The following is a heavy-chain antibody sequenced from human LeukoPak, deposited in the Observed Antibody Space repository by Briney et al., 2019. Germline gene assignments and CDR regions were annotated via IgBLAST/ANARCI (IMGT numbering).Heavy chain of an antibody. CDR2: IYSGGST. CDR1: GFTVSSNY. CDR3: ASLTYYDILTGRPHGPGAFDI. J-gene: IGHJ3*02. V-gene: IGHV3-53*01. Sequence: PGGSLRLSCAASGFTVSSNYMSWVRQAPGKGLEWVSVIYSGGSTYYADSVKGRFTISRDNSKNTLYLQMNSLRAEDTAVYYCASLTYYDILTGRPHGPGAFDIWGQGTMVTVSS. D-gene: IGHD3-9*01.